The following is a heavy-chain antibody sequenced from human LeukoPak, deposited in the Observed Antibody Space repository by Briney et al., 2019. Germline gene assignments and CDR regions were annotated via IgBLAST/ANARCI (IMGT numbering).Heavy chain of an antibody. CDR1: GFAFSSYA. V-gene: IGHV3-30-3*01. J-gene: IGHJ4*02. CDR2: ISYDGSNK. Sequence: GRSLRLSCAASGFAFSSYAMHWVRQAPGKGLEWVAVISYDGSNKYYADSVKGRFTISRDNSENTLYLQMNSLRAEDTAVYYCARGGWSPADGYNFDYWGQGTLVTVSS. CDR3: ARGGWSPADGYNFDY. D-gene: IGHD5-24*01.